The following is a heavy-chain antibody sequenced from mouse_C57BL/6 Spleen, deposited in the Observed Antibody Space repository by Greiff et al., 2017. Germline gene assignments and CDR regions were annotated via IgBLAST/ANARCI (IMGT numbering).Heavy chain of an antibody. V-gene: IGHV1-26*01. Sequence: EVQLQQSGPELVKPGASVKISCKASGYTFTDYYMNWVKQSHGKSLEWIGDINPNNGGTSYNQKFKGKATLTVDKSSSTAYMELRSLTSEDSAVYYCARYSFGLLRYYAMDYWGQGTSVTVSS. CDR3: ARYSFGLLRYYAMDY. CDR2: INPNNGGT. J-gene: IGHJ4*01. CDR1: GYTFTDYY. D-gene: IGHD1-1*01.